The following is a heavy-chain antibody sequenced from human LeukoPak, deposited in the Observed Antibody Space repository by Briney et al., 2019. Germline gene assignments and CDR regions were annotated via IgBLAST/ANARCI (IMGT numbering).Heavy chain of an antibody. CDR2: ISWNSGSI. V-gene: IGHV3-9*01. CDR3: AKDTGRGYDILTGYPDY. Sequence: GRSLRLSCAASGFTFDDYAMHWVRQAPGKGLEWVSGISWNSGSIGYADSVKGRFTISRDNAKNSLYLQMNSLRAEDTALYYCAKDTGRGYDILTGYPDYWGQGTLVTVSS. J-gene: IGHJ4*02. CDR1: GFTFDDYA. D-gene: IGHD3-9*01.